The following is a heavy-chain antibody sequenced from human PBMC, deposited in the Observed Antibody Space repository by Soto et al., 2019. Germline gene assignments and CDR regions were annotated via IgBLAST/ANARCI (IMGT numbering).Heavy chain of an antibody. V-gene: IGHV3-23*01. Sequence: GGSLRLSCAASGFTFSSYAMSWVRQAPGKGLEWVSAISGSGASTYYANSVKGRFTISRDNSKNTLYLQMNSLRAEDTAVYDCWTVLGSSGWVYWDFDLWGRGTLVTVSS. D-gene: IGHD6-19*01. J-gene: IGHJ2*01. CDR3: WTVLGSSGWVYWDFDL. CDR2: ISGSGAST. CDR1: GFTFSSYA.